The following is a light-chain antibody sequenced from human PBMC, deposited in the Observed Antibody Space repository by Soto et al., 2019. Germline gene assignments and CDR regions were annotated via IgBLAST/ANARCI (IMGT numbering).Light chain of an antibody. Sequence: EIVMTQSPATLSVSPGERATLSCRASHSVSSLAWYQQKPGQAPRLLLYDTSTGATGIPARFSGSGSGTEFTLTISSLQSEDSAVYYCQQYNNWPRTFGRGTKVEIK. V-gene: IGKV3-15*01. CDR1: HSVSS. CDR2: DTS. CDR3: QQYNNWPRT. J-gene: IGKJ1*01.